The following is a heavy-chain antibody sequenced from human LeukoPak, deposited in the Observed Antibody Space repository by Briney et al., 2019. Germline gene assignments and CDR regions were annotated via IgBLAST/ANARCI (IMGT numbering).Heavy chain of an antibody. D-gene: IGHD7-27*01. J-gene: IGHJ4*02. CDR2: INHSGST. V-gene: IGHV4-34*01. CDR3: ARDLGTSLLGFDY. CDR1: GGSFSGYY. Sequence: SETLSLTCAVYGGSFSGYYWSWIRQPPGKGLEWIGEINHSGSTNYNPSLKSRVTISVDTSKNQFSLKLSSVTAADTAVYYCARDLGTSLLGFDYWGQGTLVTVSS.